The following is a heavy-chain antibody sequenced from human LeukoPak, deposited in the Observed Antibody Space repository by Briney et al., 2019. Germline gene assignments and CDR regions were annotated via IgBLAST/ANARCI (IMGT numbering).Heavy chain of an antibody. CDR2: ITGSGFTT. V-gene: IGHV3-23*01. J-gene: IGHJ4*02. Sequence: GGSLRLSCAASGSTFSSYAMSWVRQAPGKGLEWVSGITGSGFTTFCANSVKGRFTISRDNSKNTLYLQMNSLRAEDTAVYYCANAGFCSSTTCYNPFDHWGQGTLVTVSS. D-gene: IGHD2-2*02. CDR1: GSTFSSYA. CDR3: ANAGFCSSTTCYNPFDH.